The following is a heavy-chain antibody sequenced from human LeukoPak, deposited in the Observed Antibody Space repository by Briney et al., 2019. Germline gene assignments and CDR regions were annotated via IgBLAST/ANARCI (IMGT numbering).Heavy chain of an antibody. V-gene: IGHV1-2*02. CDR3: ARDLDYGDYSYYYYYYMDV. CDR1: GYTFTCYY. J-gene: IGHJ6*03. D-gene: IGHD4-17*01. Sequence: ASVKVSCKASGYTFTCYYMHWVRRAPGQGLEWMGWINPNSGGTNYAQKFQGRVTMTRDTSISTAYMELSRLRSDDTAVYYCARDLDYGDYSYYYYYYMDVWGKGTTVTVSS. CDR2: INPNSGGT.